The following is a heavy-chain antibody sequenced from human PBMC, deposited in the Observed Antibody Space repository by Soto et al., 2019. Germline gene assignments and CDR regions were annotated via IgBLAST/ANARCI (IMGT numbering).Heavy chain of an antibody. J-gene: IGHJ4*02. D-gene: IGHD1-7*01. CDR3: AKRPTTYYFDY. CDR1: GFTFSSYA. V-gene: IGHV3-23*01. CDR2: ISSSGGRT. Sequence: PGGSLRLSCAASGFTFSSYAMSWVRQAPGKGLEWVSAISSSGGRTNYAGSVKGRFTISRDNSKNTLYLQMNSLRGEDTAVYYCAKRPTTYYFDYWGQGTLVTVSS.